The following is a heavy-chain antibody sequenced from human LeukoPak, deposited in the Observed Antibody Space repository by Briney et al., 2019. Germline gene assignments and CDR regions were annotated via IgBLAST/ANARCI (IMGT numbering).Heavy chain of an antibody. Sequence: PSETLSLTCTVSGGSISSGDYYWSWIRQPPGKGLEWIGYIYYSGSTYYNPSLKSRVTISVDTSKNQFSLKLSSVTAADTAVFYCARDHVLYSNNYYYYYGMDVWGQGTTVTVSS. J-gene: IGHJ6*02. D-gene: IGHD2-8*01. V-gene: IGHV4-30-4*01. CDR2: IYYSGST. CDR3: ARDHVLYSNNYYYYYGMDV. CDR1: GGSISSGDYY.